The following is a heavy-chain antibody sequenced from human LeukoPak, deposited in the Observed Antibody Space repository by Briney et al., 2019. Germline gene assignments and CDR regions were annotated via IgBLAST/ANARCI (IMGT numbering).Heavy chain of an antibody. CDR1: GFTFRSYS. V-gene: IGHV3-7*01. CDR3: AREAMVRGVPDAFDI. J-gene: IGHJ3*02. CDR2: IKQDGSEK. Sequence: PGGSLRLSCVASGFTFRSYSMTWVRQAPGKGLEWVANIKQDGSEKYFVDSVKGRFTISRDNAKNSLYLQMNNLRAEDTAVYYCAREAMVRGVPDAFDIWGQGTVVTVSS. D-gene: IGHD3-10*01.